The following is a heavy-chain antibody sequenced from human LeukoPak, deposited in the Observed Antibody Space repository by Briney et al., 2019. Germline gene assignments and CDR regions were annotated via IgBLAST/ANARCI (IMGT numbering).Heavy chain of an antibody. V-gene: IGHV1-18*01. CDR2: ISTYNGNT. D-gene: IGHD3-10*01. Sequence: ASVKVSCKASGYTFTTYGITWVRQAPGQGLEWLGWISTYNGNTNYAQKLQGRVTMTTDTSTSTAYMELRSLRSDDTAVYYCARDWFGEFDPWGQGTLVTVSS. CDR3: ARDWFGEFDP. CDR1: GYTFTTYG. J-gene: IGHJ5*02.